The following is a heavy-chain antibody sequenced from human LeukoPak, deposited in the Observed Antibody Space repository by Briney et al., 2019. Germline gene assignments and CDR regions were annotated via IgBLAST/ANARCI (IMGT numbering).Heavy chain of an antibody. CDR2: IIPIFGTA. CDR3: ARDTSATVTTVFFDY. D-gene: IGHD4-17*01. CDR1: GGTFSSYA. Sequence: SVKVSCKASGGTFSSYAISWVRQAPGQGLEWMGGIIPIFGTANYAQKFQGRVTITADKSTSTAHMELSSLRSEDTAVYYCARDTSATVTTVFFDYWGQGTLVTVSS. V-gene: IGHV1-69*06. J-gene: IGHJ4*02.